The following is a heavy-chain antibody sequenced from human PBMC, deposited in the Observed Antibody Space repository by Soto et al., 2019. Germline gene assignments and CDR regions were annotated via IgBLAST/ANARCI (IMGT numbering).Heavy chain of an antibody. CDR3: STRAYDTNGYYRFDP. CDR2: INHSGRV. J-gene: IGHJ5*01. Sequence: ETLSLTCAVYGGSFSVHSWTWILQSPWKGLEWIGDINHSGRVNYSPSLKSRVTISLDTSKNQFSLTLSAVTAADTAMYYCSTRAYDTNGYYRFDPWGQGTLVTVSS. CDR1: GGSFSVHS. V-gene: IGHV4-34*01. D-gene: IGHD3-22*01.